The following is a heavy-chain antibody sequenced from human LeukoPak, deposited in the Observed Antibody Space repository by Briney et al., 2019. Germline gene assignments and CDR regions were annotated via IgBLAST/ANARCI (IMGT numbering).Heavy chain of an antibody. V-gene: IGHV3-23*01. CDR1: GFTFSSYA. CDR2: ISGSGGST. J-gene: IGHJ4*02. D-gene: IGHD3-3*01. CDR3: AKGCRHYDFWSGYYPTDLFYFDY. Sequence: GGSLRLSCAASGFTFSSYAMSWVRQAPGKGLEWVSAISGSGGSTYYADSVTGRFTISRDNSKNTLYLQMNSLRAEDTAVYYCAKGCRHYDFWSGYYPTDLFYFDYWGQGTLVTVSS.